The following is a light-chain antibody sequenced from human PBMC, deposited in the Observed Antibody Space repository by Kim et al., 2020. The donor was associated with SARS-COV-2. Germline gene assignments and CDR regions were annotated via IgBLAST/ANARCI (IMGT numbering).Light chain of an antibody. CDR2: YDT. V-gene: IGLV3-21*04. J-gene: IGLJ2*01. Sequence: APGKTATITCGGNNIGSKRVHWYQQAPGQAPVLVIYYDTDRPSGIPERFSGSNSGNTATLTISRVEAGDEADYYCQVWDSSISHVIFGGGTQLTVL. CDR1: NIGSKR. CDR3: QVWDSSISHVI.